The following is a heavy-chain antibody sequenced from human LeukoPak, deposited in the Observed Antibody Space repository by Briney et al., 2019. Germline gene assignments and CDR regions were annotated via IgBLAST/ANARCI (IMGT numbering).Heavy chain of an antibody. CDR2: IYTSGRT. D-gene: IGHD2-15*01. J-gene: IGHJ4*02. CDR1: GGSTTSYF. V-gene: IGHV4-4*07. CDR3: ARGIGSFYYFDY. Sequence: LETLSLTCTVSGGSTTSYFCNSIRQPAGKGLEWIWRIYTSGRTNYNTSLKSRVTMSADTSKNQLSLKLSSVTAADTAVYYCARGIGSFYYFDYWGQGARVTVSS.